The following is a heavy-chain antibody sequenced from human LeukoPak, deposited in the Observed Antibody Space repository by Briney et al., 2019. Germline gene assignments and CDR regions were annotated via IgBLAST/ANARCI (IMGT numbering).Heavy chain of an antibody. V-gene: IGHV4-61*02. Sequence: KPSETLSLTCTVSGGSISSGSYYWSWIRQPAGKGLEWIGRIYTSGSTNYNPSLKSRVTILVDTSKNQFSLKLSSVTAADTAVYYCASVAAAGTYFQHWGQGTLVTVSS. CDR2: IYTSGST. CDR3: ASVAAAGTYFQH. J-gene: IGHJ1*01. D-gene: IGHD6-13*01. CDR1: GGSISSGSYY.